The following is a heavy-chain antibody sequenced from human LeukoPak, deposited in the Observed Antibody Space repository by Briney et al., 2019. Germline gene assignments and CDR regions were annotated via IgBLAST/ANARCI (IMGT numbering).Heavy chain of an antibody. CDR1: GFTFSSYS. J-gene: IGHJ6*04. Sequence: GGSLRLSCAAPGFTFSSYSMNWVRQAPGKGLKWVSSISSSSSYIYYADSVKGRFTISRDNAKNSLYLQMNSLRAEDTAVYYCASSIYDFWSGEGVGYVWGKGTTVTVSS. D-gene: IGHD3-3*01. V-gene: IGHV3-21*01. CDR3: ASSIYDFWSGEGVGYV. CDR2: ISSSSSYI.